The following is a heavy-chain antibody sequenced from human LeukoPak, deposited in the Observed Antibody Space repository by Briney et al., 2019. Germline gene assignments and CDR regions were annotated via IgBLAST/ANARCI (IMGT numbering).Heavy chain of an antibody. J-gene: IGHJ4*02. CDR1: GYSFTTYW. CDR3: AREGLGIVGATDFDY. D-gene: IGHD1-26*01. CDR2: IYPGDSDT. V-gene: IGHV5-51*01. Sequence: GESLKISCEASGYSFTTYWIGWVRQMPGKGLEWMGIIYPGDSDTRYSPSFQGQVTISADKSISTAYLQWSSLKASDTAMYYCAREGLGIVGATDFDYWGQGTLVTVSS.